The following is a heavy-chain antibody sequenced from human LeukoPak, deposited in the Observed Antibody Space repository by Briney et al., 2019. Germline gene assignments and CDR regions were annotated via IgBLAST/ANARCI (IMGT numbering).Heavy chain of an antibody. D-gene: IGHD3-3*01. Sequence: ASVKVSCKASGYTFTSYGISWVRQAPGQGLEWMGWISAYNGNTNYAQKLQGRVTMTTDTSTSTAYMELRSLRSDDTAVHYCARDGFTILEVVIIRDYYYYMDVWGKGTTVTVSS. J-gene: IGHJ6*03. CDR3: ARDGFTILEVVIIRDYYYYMDV. CDR2: ISAYNGNT. V-gene: IGHV1-18*01. CDR1: GYTFTSYG.